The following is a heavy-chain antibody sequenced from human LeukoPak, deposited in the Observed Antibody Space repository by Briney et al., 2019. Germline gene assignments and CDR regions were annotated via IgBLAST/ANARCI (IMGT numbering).Heavy chain of an antibody. CDR3: AKDTGGDIVVVPAAHDY. V-gene: IGHV3-53*01. Sequence: GGSLRLSCAASGFTVSSNYMSWVRQAPGKGLEWVSVIYSGGSTYYADSVKGRFTISRDNSKNTLYLQMNSLRAEDTAVYYCAKDTGGDIVVVPAAHDYWGQGTLVTVSS. CDR2: IYSGGST. CDR1: GFTVSSNY. J-gene: IGHJ4*02. D-gene: IGHD2-2*01.